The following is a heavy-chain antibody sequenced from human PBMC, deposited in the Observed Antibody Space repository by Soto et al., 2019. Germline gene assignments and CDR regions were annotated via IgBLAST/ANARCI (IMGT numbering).Heavy chain of an antibody. CDR1: DDSINSDKYY. D-gene: IGHD3-9*01. V-gene: IGHV4-39*01. J-gene: IGHJ4*02. Sequence: QLQLQESGPGLVKPSETLSLTCSVSDDSINSDKYYWGWIRQPPGQGQEWIGSIYYRGTAYYNPSLPTRVTLSLDKSKSQFSLQLNSVTAADAAVYFCARLEGLATISYYFDFWGPGALVTVSS. CDR3: ARLEGLATISYYFDF. CDR2: IYYRGTA.